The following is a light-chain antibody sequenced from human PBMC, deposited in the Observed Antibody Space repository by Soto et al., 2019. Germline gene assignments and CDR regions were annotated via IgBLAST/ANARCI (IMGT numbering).Light chain of an antibody. CDR2: GAS. V-gene: IGKV3D-15*01. CDR1: QSVSSN. Sequence: EIVMTQSAATLSVSPGERATLSCRASQSVSSNLAWYQQKPGQAPRLLIYGASIRATGIPAKFSGSGSGTEFTLTISSLQSEDFAVYYCQQYNNWPITFGQGTRLEIK. J-gene: IGKJ5*01. CDR3: QQYNNWPIT.